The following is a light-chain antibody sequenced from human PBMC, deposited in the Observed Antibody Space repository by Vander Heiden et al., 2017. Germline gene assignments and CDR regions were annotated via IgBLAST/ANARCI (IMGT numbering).Light chain of an antibody. CDR2: DVN. CDR3: CSYAGSYTVV. Sequence: QSALTTPRPVSASPGQSVTISCTGTSSHVGGYNFVSWYQQHPGHATKLMIYDVNKRPSGVPDRFSGSKSGNTASLTISGLQAEDEADYYCCSYAGSYTVVFGGGTKLTVL. V-gene: IGLV2-11*01. CDR1: SSHVGGYNF. J-gene: IGLJ2*01.